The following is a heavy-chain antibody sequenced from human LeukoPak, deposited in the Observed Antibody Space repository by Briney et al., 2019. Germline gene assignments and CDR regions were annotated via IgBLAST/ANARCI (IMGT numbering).Heavy chain of an antibody. Sequence: SGPTLVNPTQTFTLTCTFSGFSLTTGGMSVSWIRQPPGKALEWLALTDWDADKFYSPSLKTRLTISKDTSRNQVVLTMTNVDPVDTGTYYCARIHHWGIDYWGQGTLVTVSS. CDR2: TDWDADK. CDR1: GFSLTTGGMS. J-gene: IGHJ4*02. CDR3: ARIHHWGIDY. D-gene: IGHD7-27*01. V-gene: IGHV2-70*01.